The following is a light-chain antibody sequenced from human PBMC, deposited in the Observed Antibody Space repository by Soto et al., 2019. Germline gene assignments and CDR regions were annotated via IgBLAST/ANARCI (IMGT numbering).Light chain of an antibody. CDR1: SSDVGSYNC. V-gene: IGLV2-14*03. CDR3: SSYTTGSTWV. Sequence: QSVLIQPASVSGSPGQSITISCTGTSSDVGSYNCVSWYQQHPGKAPRLIIYDVSNRPSGDSNRFSGSKSGNTASLTISGLLAEDEADYYCSSYTTGSTWVFGGGTKLTVL. J-gene: IGLJ3*02. CDR2: DVS.